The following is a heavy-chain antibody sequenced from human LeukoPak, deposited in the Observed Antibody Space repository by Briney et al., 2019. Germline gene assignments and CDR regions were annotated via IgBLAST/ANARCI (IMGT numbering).Heavy chain of an antibody. CDR1: GGSFSGYY. D-gene: IGHD5-18*01. CDR2: INHSGST. CDR3: ARGLSAIVH. Sequence: PSETLSLTCAVYGGSFSGYYWSWIRQPPGKGREWIGEINHSGSTNYNPSLKSRVTISVDTSKNQFSLKLSSVTAADTAVYYCARGLSAIVHWGRGTLVTVSS. V-gene: IGHV4-34*01. J-gene: IGHJ4*02.